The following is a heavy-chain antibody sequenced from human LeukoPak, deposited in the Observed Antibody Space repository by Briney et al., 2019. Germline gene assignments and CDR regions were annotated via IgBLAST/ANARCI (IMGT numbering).Heavy chain of an antibody. V-gene: IGHV3-30*02. CDR3: AKDRTIFGVALYMDV. Sequence: PGGSLRLSCAASGFTFSSYGMHWVRQAPGKGLEWVAFIRYDGSNKYYADSVKGRFTISRDNSKNTLYLQMNSLRAEDTAVYYCAKDRTIFGVALYMDVWGKGTTVTVSS. CDR2: IRYDGSNK. CDR1: GFTFSSYG. D-gene: IGHD3-3*01. J-gene: IGHJ6*03.